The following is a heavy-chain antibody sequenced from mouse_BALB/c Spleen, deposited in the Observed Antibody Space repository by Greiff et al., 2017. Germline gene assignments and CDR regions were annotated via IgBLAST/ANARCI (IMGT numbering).Heavy chain of an antibody. Sequence: QVQLQQSGAELVKPGASVKLSCKTSGYTFTSYWIQWVKQRPGQGLGWIGEIFPGTGTTYYNEKFKGKATLTIDTSSSTAYMQLSSLTSEDSAVYFCARWDYDDYYYAMDYWGQGTSVTVSS. CDR2: IFPGTGTT. CDR3: ARWDYDDYYYAMDY. V-gene: IGHV1S132*01. CDR1: GYTFTSYW. J-gene: IGHJ4*01. D-gene: IGHD2-3*01.